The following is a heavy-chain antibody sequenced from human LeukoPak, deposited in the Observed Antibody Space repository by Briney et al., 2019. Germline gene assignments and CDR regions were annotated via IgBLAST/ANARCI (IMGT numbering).Heavy chain of an antibody. CDR2: IYYSGST. D-gene: IGHD3-10*01. J-gene: IGHJ4*02. V-gene: IGHV4-59*01. CDR1: GGSISSYY. CDR3: ARDRGDVPPTH. Sequence: SETLSLTCTVSGGSISSYYWSWIRQSPGKGLEWIGYIYYSGSTNYNPSLKSRVTISVDTSKNQFSLKLSSVTAADTAVYYCARDRGDVPPTHWGQGTLVTVSS.